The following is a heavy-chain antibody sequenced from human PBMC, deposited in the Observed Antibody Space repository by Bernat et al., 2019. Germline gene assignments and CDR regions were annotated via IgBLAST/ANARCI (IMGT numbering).Heavy chain of an antibody. V-gene: IGHV3-30-3*01. Sequence: QVQLVESGGGMVQPGRSLRLSCAASGFTFSSYAMHWVRQAPGKGLEWVAVISYDGSNKYYADSVKGRFTISRDNSKNTLYLQMNSLRAEDTAVYYCARALVLMVYDIDYWGQGTLVTVSS. CDR3: ARALVLMVYDIDY. J-gene: IGHJ4*02. D-gene: IGHD2-8*01. CDR2: ISYDGSNK. CDR1: GFTFSSYA.